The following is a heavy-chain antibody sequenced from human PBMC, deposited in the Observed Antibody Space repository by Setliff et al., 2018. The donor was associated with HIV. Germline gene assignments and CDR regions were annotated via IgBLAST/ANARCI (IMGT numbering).Heavy chain of an antibody. D-gene: IGHD5-12*01. V-gene: IGHV1-46*01. CDR3: ARSAHDSETGY. CDR1: GYTFSRYY. CDR2: IYPGGARR. Sequence: ASVKVSCKASGYTFSRYYMHWVRQAPGQGLEWMGIIYPGGARRSYAQKFQGRVTMTWDTSTSTVYMELSSLRSEDTAFYYCARSAHDSETGYWGQGTLVTVSS. J-gene: IGHJ4*02.